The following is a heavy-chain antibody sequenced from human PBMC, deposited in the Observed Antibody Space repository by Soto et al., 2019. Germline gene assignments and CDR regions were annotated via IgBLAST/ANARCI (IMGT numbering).Heavy chain of an antibody. V-gene: IGHV3-23*01. J-gene: IGHJ4*02. CDR2: VTASGGGT. CDR3: AKALVPALTAKFGY. Sequence: LRLSCAASGFIFNNYAMTWVRQAPGKGLEWVSTVTASGGGTFYTNSVKGRFTISRYNSRNTLHLQMSSLRVEDTALYYCAKALVPALTAKFGYWGEGTLVTAP. CDR1: GFIFNNYA. D-gene: IGHD5-18*01.